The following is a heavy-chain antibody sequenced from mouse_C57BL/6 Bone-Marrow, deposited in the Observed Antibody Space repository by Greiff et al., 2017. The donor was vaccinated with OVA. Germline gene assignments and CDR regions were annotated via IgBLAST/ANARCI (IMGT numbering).Heavy chain of an antibody. CDR2: IRSKSNNYAT. V-gene: IGHV10-1*01. D-gene: IGHD2-2*01. CDR1: GFSFNTYA. J-gene: IGHJ3*01. CDR3: VRRGGYDPAWFAY. Sequence: GGGLVQPTGSLKLSCAASGFSFNTYAMSWVRQAPGKGLEWVARIRSKSNNYATYYAESVKDRFTISRDDSESMLYLQMNNLKTEDTAMYYWVRRGGYDPAWFAYWGQGTLVTVSA.